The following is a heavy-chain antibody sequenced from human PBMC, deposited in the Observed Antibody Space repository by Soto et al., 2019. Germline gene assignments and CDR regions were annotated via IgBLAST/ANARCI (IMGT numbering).Heavy chain of an antibody. CDR2: ISAYNGNT. D-gene: IGHD3-9*01. CDR3: ARRGPVYYDTVTGYDTDYYYYGMDV. CDR1: GYTFTSYG. Sequence: ASVKVSGNASGYTFTSYGISWVRLAPGQGLEWMGRISAYNGNTNYAQKLQGRVTMTTDTSTSTAYMELRSLRSDDTAVYYCARRGPVYYDTVTGYDTDYYYYGMDVWGQGTTVTVSS. V-gene: IGHV1-18*04. J-gene: IGHJ6*02.